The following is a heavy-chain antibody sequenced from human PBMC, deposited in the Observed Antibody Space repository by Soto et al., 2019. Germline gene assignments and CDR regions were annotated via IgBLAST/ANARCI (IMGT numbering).Heavy chain of an antibody. D-gene: IGHD5-18*01. CDR2: IYYSGST. V-gene: IGHV4-59*05. Sequence: SETLSLTCNASDDSLSTYYWSWIRQPARKGLEWIGSIYYSGSTYYNPSLKSRVTISVDTSKNQFSLKMSSVTAADTAVYYCARHVGLGAMVLVLFDYWGHGTLVTVSS. CDR3: ARHVGLGAMVLVLFDY. J-gene: IGHJ4*01. CDR1: DDSLSTYY.